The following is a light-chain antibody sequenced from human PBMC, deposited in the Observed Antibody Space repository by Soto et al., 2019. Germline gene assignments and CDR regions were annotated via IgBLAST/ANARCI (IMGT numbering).Light chain of an antibody. V-gene: IGKV1-5*03. CDR2: KSS. Sequence: DIQMTQSPSTLSASVGDTVTITCRASQSVINWLAWYQQKPGKAPKLLIYKSSTLESGVPSRFSGGGSGTQFTLTISSLQPDDFATYYCQQYHTDFISFGGGTKVEIK. CDR1: QSVINW. CDR3: QQYHTDFIS. J-gene: IGKJ4*01.